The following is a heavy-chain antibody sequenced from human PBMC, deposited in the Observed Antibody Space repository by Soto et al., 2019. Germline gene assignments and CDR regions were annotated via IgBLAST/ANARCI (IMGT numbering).Heavy chain of an antibody. V-gene: IGHV1-2*02. Sequence: QVQLVQSGAEVREAGAAVRVSCKTSGYIFTDHLIHWVRQSPGQGLQWVGWVHPDSGGTNVAQAFPDRVTMAADTSITTPSMDLARLRPDDTAIFYCASGAQGFFPVSGISFYFDRWGQGTPVTVSS. D-gene: IGHD2-15*01. J-gene: IGHJ4*02. CDR3: ASGAQGFFPVSGISFYFDR. CDR1: GYIFTDHL. CDR2: VHPDSGGT.